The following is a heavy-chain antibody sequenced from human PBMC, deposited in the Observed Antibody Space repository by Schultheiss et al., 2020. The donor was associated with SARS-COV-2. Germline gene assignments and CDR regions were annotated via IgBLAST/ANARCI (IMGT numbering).Heavy chain of an antibody. D-gene: IGHD2-21*02. CDR3: ARDSHFIDVYCGGDCSIGPMDV. Sequence: SQTLSLTCTVSGGSISSGDYYWSWIRQPPGKGLEWIGYIYTSGSTNYNPSLKSRVTISVDTSKNQFSLKLSSVTAADTAVYYCARDSHFIDVYCGGDCSIGPMDVWGQGTTVTVSS. J-gene: IGHJ6*02. CDR2: IYTSGST. CDR1: GGSISSGDYY. V-gene: IGHV4-61*08.